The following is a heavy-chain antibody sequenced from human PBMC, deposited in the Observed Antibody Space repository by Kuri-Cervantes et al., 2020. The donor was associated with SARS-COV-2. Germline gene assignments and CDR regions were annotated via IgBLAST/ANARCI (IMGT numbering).Heavy chain of an antibody. J-gene: IGHJ6*02. CDR3: AIIESSSDYYYYYGMGV. Sequence: GESLKISCAASGFTFSSYSMNWVRQAPGKGLEWVSSISSSSSYIYYADSVKGRFTISRDNAKNSLYLQMNSLRAEDTAVYYCAIIESSSDYYYYYGMGVWGQGTTVTVSS. V-gene: IGHV3-21*01. CDR1: GFTFSSYS. D-gene: IGHD3-10*01. CDR2: ISSSSSYI.